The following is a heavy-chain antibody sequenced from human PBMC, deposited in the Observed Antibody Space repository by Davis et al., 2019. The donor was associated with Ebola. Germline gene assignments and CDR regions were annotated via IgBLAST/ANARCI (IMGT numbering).Heavy chain of an antibody. D-gene: IGHD6-25*01. J-gene: IGHJ4*02. Sequence: ASVKVSCKTSGYTFTSSAISWVRQAPGQGLEWVGWISIYNGNTNYAQKLQGRVTMTTDTSTNTAYMVLRSLRSDDTAVYHCARNRGYVPFFDYWGQGTLVTVSS. CDR3: ARNRGYVPFFDY. CDR1: GYTFTSSA. V-gene: IGHV1-18*01. CDR2: ISIYNGNT.